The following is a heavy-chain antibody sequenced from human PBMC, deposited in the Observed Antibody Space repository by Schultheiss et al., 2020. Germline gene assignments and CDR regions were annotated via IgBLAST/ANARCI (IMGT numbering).Heavy chain of an antibody. CDR2: ISYDGSNK. D-gene: IGHD1-1*01. Sequence: GGSLRLSCAASGFTFSSYGMHWVRQAPGKGLEWVAVISYDGSNKYYADSVKGRFTISRDNSKNSLYLQMNSLRAEDTALYYCAKTTWNYFDYWGQGTLVTVSS. CDR1: GFTFSSYG. J-gene: IGHJ4*02. V-gene: IGHV3-30*18. CDR3: AKTTWNYFDY.